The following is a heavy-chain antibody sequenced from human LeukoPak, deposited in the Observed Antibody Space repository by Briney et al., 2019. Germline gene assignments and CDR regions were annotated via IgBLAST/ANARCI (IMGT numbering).Heavy chain of an antibody. CDR3: TVDLMTGFSSGWHFAY. D-gene: IGHD6-19*01. J-gene: IGHJ4*02. V-gene: IGHV3-23*01. CDR2: SSGDEDSI. CDR1: GLTFKSCA. Sequence: PGGSLRFFCAASGLTFKSCAMSWVRQAPGKGLEWLAVSSGDEDSIHYADSVRGHFVISTDNSENTSYLHMNSLRAEDTAVYYCTVDLMTGFSSGWHFAYWGQGTLVTVSS.